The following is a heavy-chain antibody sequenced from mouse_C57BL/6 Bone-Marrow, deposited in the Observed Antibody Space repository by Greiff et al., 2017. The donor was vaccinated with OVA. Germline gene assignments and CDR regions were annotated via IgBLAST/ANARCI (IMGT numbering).Heavy chain of an antibody. CDR2: IGPGSGST. D-gene: IGHD2-4*01. CDR1: GYTFTDYY. V-gene: IGHV1-77*01. J-gene: IGHJ4*01. CDR3: ALYYDYDVLCMDY. Sequence: VKLVESGAELVKPGASVKISCKASGYTFTDYYINWVKQRPGQGLEWIGKIGPGSGSTYYNEKFKGKATLTADKSSSTAYMQLSSLTSEDSAVYFCALYYDYDVLCMDYWGQGTSVTVSS.